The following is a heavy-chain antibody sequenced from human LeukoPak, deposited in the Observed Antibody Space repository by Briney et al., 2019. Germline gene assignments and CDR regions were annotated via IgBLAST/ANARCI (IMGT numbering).Heavy chain of an antibody. D-gene: IGHD1-26*01. V-gene: IGHV3-48*04. J-gene: IGHJ4*02. CDR3: ARDKGYSGSSTGATLYY. CDR2: ISSSGNSI. Sequence: GGSLGLSCAASGFTFSSYAMSWVRQAPGKGLEWVSFISSSGNSIYYADSVKGRFTISRDNAKNSLYLQMNSLRAEDTAVYYCARDKGYSGSSTGATLYYWGQGTLVTVSS. CDR1: GFTFSSYA.